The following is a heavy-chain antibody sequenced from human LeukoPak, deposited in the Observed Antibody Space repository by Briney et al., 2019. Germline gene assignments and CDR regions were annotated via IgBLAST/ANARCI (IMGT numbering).Heavy chain of an antibody. CDR1: GFTFSNYL. Sequence: PGGSLRLSCTAPGFTFSNYLMSWVRQTPEKGLEWVANIKQDGSETVYVDSVKGRFTISRDNAQTSLYLQMSSLRAEDTAVYYCARDPYSSSWSYGMDVWGQGTTVTVSS. D-gene: IGHD6-13*01. V-gene: IGHV3-7*05. CDR3: ARDPYSSSWSYGMDV. J-gene: IGHJ6*02. CDR2: IKQDGSET.